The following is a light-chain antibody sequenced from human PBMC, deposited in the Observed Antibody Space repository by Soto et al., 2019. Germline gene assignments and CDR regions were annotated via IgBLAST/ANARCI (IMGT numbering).Light chain of an antibody. J-gene: IGKJ3*01. CDR2: VAS. V-gene: IGKV1-16*02. CDR1: QGIRSH. CDR3: RQYDTYPRP. Sequence: DIQMTQSPSSLSASVGDRVIITCRASQGIRSHLAWFQQKPGKAPKSLIYVASYLQSGVPPKFSVSGSGTDFTPTINSLQPEDFATDYCRQYDTYPRPFGPGTKVDIK.